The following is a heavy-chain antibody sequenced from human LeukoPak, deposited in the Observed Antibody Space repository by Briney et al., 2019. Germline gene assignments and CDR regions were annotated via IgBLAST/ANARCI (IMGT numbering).Heavy chain of an antibody. CDR2: VHLDGRT. Sequence: SETLSLTCDVSGGSVTSTNWWTWFRQPPGKGLEWIGEVHLDGRTDYNPSLKSRLVMSADLPENHISLKLTSVTAADTAVYYCAREGGFYRPLDYSGQGTLVTVSS. J-gene: IGHJ4*02. D-gene: IGHD6-25*01. CDR1: GGSVTSTNW. CDR3: AREGGFYRPLDY. V-gene: IGHV4-4*02.